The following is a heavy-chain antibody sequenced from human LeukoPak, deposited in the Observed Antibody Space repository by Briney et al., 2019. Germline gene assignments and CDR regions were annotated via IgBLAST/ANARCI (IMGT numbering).Heavy chain of an antibody. CDR3: TKPRGYSGYAAFDY. V-gene: IGHV3-23*01. J-gene: IGHJ4*02. CDR2: ISGSGGST. Sequence: GGSLRLSCAASGFTFSSYAMSWVRQAPGKGLEWVSAISGSGGSTYYADSVKGRFTISRDNSKNTLYLQMNSLRAEDAAVYYCTKPRGYSGYAAFDYWGQGTLVTVSS. D-gene: IGHD5-12*01. CDR1: GFTFSSYA.